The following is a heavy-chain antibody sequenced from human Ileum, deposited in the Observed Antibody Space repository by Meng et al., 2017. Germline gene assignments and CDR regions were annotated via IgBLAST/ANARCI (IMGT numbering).Heavy chain of an antibody. CDR1: DYTFTGYG. V-gene: IGHV1-18*01. CDR2: LGAHDGDT. J-gene: IGHJ4*02. CDR3: ARGTPGRSYSDY. Sequence: QVQQGQTGPAVKKPGASMKNSCKASDYTFTGYGVSWVRQAPGQGLEWMAWLGAHDGDTSHAPKFQGRVTVSADRPTATAYMELRSLRSDDTAVYYCARGTPGRSYSDYWGQGTLVTVSS. D-gene: IGHD3-10*01.